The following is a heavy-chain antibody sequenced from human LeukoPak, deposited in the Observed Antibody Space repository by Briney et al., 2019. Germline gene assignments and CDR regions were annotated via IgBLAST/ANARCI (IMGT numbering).Heavy chain of an antibody. D-gene: IGHD5-24*01. Sequence: GGSLRLSRVVSGFTVSNNYMSWVRQAPRKGLEWVSLIYSGGSTYYADSVKGRFTISRDNSKNTVYLQMNSLRAEDTAMYYCARRDDHNGRDYWGQGTLVTVSS. CDR1: GFTVSNNY. CDR2: IYSGGST. CDR3: ARRDDHNGRDY. J-gene: IGHJ4*02. V-gene: IGHV3-53*01.